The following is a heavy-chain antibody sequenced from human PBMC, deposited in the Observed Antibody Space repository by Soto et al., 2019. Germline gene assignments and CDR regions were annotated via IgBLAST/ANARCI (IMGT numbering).Heavy chain of an antibody. CDR2: TSYTWNT. D-gene: IGHD1-26*01. CDR1: GGSITSYH. V-gene: IGHV4-59*03. Sequence: SETLSLTCIVSGGSITSYHSSWIRQFTEKGLQWIAYTSYTWNTNYNPSFQSRVTISIDTSKNQWSLKKTSRTGAATAVYYCAGNTHAGSTHYPHPWRQATAVTVPS. J-gene: IGHJ5*02. CDR3: AGNTHAGSTHYPHP.